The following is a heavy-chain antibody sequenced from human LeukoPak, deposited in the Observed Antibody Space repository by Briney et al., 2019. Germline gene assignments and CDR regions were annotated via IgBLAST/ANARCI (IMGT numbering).Heavy chain of an antibody. CDR3: ARGAGYSSGWGNWFDP. V-gene: IGHV4-59*01. J-gene: IGHJ5*02. D-gene: IGHD6-19*01. Sequence: PGGSLRLSCAASGFTFNSYAMSWIRQPPVKGLEWIGYIYYSGSTNYNPSLKSRVTISVDTSKNQFSLKLSSVTAADTAVYYCARGAGYSSGWGNWFDPWGQGTLVTVSS. CDR1: GFTFNSYA. CDR2: IYYSGST.